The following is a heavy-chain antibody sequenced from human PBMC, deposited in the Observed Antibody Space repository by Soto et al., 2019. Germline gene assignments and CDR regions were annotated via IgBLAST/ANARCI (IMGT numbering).Heavy chain of an antibody. CDR3: ARAVVVVAAIVRYFDL. V-gene: IGHV6-1*01. Sequence: QTLSLTCAISGDSVSSSSAAWNLIRQSPSRGLEWLGRTYYRSKWYNDYAVSVKSRITINPDTSKNQFSLQLNSVTPEDTAVYYCARAVVVVAAIVRYFDLWGRGTLVTVSS. CDR1: GDSVSSSSAA. CDR2: TYYRSKWYN. J-gene: IGHJ2*01. D-gene: IGHD2-15*01.